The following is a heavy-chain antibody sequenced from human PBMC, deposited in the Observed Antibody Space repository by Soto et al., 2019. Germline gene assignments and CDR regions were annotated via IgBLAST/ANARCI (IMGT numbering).Heavy chain of an antibody. J-gene: IGHJ5*02. D-gene: IGHD2-8*01. CDR2: ISAYNDNT. CDR1: GYTFTSYG. Sequence: ASVKVSCKASGYTFTSYGISWVRQAPGQGLEWKGWISAYNDNTNYAQKLQGRVTMTTDTSTSTAYMELRSLRSDDTALYYCARDDCTNGVCYIQFDPWGQGTLVTVSS. V-gene: IGHV1-18*01. CDR3: ARDDCTNGVCYIQFDP.